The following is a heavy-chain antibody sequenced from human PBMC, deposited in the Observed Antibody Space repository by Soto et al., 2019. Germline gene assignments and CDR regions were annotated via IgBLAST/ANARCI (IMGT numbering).Heavy chain of an antibody. Sequence: SETLSLTCTVSGGSISSSSYFWGWIRQPPGKGLEWIGSLYFSGSTYYNPSLKSRVTISVDTSKIHFSLNLSSVTAADTAVYYCARTKGGYCSGGTCPHDYWGQGTLVTVS. CDR3: ARTKGGYCSGGTCPHDY. CDR1: GGSISSSSYF. D-gene: IGHD2-15*01. CDR2: LYFSGST. J-gene: IGHJ4*02. V-gene: IGHV4-39*02.